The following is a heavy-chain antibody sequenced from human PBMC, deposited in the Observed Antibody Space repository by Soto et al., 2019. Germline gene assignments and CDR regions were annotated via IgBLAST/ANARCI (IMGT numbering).Heavy chain of an antibody. CDR1: EFTFSPYP. J-gene: IGHJ6*02. CDR3: AKDLSASSNSYHAMDV. D-gene: IGHD6-6*01. Sequence: QEQLVESGGGVVQPGRPLRLSCAASEFTFSPYPMHWVRQAPGKGLEWVAVISFDGATKYYADSVKGRFAISRDNSMNTLYLQMNSLRTEDTAVYYCAKDLSASSNSYHAMDVWGPGTTVTVSS. V-gene: IGHV3-30*09. CDR2: ISFDGATK.